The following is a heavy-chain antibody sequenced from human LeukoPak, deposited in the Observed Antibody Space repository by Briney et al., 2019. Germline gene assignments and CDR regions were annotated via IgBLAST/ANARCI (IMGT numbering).Heavy chain of an antibody. Sequence: ASVKVSCKASGYTFTSYGISWVRQAPGQGLEWMGWISAYNGNTNYAQKLQGRVTMTTDTSTSTAYMELRSLRSDDTAVYYCARPPELPFPGGDDYWGQGTLVTVSS. CDR3: ARPPELPFPGGDDY. CDR2: ISAYNGNT. CDR1: GYTFTSYG. J-gene: IGHJ4*02. V-gene: IGHV1-18*01. D-gene: IGHD2-21*01.